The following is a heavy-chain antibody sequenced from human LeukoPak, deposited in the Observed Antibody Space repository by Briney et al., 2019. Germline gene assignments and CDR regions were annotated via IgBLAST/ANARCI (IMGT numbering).Heavy chain of an antibody. Sequence: SETLSLTCTVSGGSISSSDWWSWVRQPPGKGLEWIGEIYHSGSTNYNPSLKSRVTISVDKSKNQFSLKLSSVTAADTAVYYCARVSSGATTVDYWGQGTLVTVSS. CDR3: ARVSSGATTVDY. CDR1: GGSISSSDW. CDR2: IYHSGST. V-gene: IGHV4-4*02. J-gene: IGHJ4*02. D-gene: IGHD1-26*01.